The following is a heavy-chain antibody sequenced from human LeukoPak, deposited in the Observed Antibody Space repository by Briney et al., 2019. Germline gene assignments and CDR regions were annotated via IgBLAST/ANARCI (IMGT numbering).Heavy chain of an antibody. CDR1: AFSLNAYN. V-gene: IGHV3-21*03. D-gene: IGHD1-26*01. CDR3: VRDRGTYRPIDY. CDR2: ISYSGTYI. Sequence: GGSLRLSCAASAFSLNAYNMNWVRQAPGKGLEWVSSISYSGTYIYYADSVKGRFTIARDNAQNSLYLQMNSLRAEDTAIYYCVRDRGTYRPIDYWGQGTLVTVSS. J-gene: IGHJ4*02.